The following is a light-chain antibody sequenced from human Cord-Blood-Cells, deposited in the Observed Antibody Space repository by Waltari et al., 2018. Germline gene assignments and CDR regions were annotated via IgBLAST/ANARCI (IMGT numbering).Light chain of an antibody. CDR2: EDN. CDR3: QSYDSSNWV. Sequence: SESPGKKVTISCTRSSGSIASNYVQWYQQRPGSSPTTVIYEDNQRPSGVPDRFSGSIDSSSNSASLTISGLKTEDEADYYCQSYDSSNWVFGGGTKLTVL. CDR1: SGSIASNY. V-gene: IGLV6-57*01. J-gene: IGLJ3*02.